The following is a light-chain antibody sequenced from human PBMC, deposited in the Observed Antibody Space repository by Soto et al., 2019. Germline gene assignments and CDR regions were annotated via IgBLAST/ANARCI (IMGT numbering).Light chain of an antibody. J-gene: IGKJ1*01. Sequence: DIQITQSPSSLSASVGDRVTITCRAGQTISSYLNWYQQKPGKAPKLLIYDASRLQSGVPSRFSGSGSGTDFTLTISSXQPEDFATYHCQQNYYTPQTFGQGTKVDIK. V-gene: IGKV1-39*01. CDR3: QQNYYTPQT. CDR1: QTISSY. CDR2: DAS.